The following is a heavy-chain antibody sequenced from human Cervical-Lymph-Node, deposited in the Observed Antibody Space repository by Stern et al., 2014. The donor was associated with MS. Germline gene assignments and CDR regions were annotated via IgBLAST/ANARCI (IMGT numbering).Heavy chain of an antibody. CDR1: GFSLSTTGVS. J-gene: IGHJ5*02. V-gene: IGHV2-5*02. CDR3: AHGGQDDGDYFAP. Sequence: QVTLKESGPALVKPTQTLTLTCTFSGFSLSTTGVSVGLIRQPPGKDLEWLALISLDGDTRYTPSLRSRLTITKDTSKNQVVLTMTNMDPVDTARYYCAHGGQDDGDYFAPWGQGTLVTVSS. CDR2: ISLDGDT. D-gene: IGHD4-17*01.